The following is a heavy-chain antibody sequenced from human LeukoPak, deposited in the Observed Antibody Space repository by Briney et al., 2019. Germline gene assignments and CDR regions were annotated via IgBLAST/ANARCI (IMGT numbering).Heavy chain of an antibody. V-gene: IGHV2-5*02. CDR2: IYWDDDK. CDR3: AHISPNHYDFWSGYFDY. D-gene: IGHD3-3*01. Sequence: SGPTLVNPTQTLTLTYTFSGFSLNTDGVGVGWIRQPPGKALEWLALIYWDDDKRYSPSLNYRLSITKDTSKNQVVLTMTNMDPVDTATYYCAHISPNHYDFWSGYFDYWGQGTLVTVSS. CDR1: GFSLNTDGVG. J-gene: IGHJ4*02.